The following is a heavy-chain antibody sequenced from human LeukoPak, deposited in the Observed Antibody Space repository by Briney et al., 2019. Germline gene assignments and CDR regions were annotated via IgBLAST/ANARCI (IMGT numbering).Heavy chain of an antibody. D-gene: IGHD3-22*01. V-gene: IGHV3-23*01. Sequence: GGSLRLSCAASGFTFSSYAMSWVRQAPGKGLEWVSTISGDGSRTEYADSVKGRFTISRDNSKNTLYLQMNSLRAEDTAVYYCAKDHYYDSSGYCFDYWGQGTLVTVSS. J-gene: IGHJ4*02. CDR3: AKDHYYDSSGYCFDY. CDR1: GFTFSSYA. CDR2: ISGDGSRT.